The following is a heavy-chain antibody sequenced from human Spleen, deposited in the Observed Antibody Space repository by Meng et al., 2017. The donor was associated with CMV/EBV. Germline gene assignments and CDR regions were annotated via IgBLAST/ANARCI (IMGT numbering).Heavy chain of an antibody. CDR1: GGSVTSDDYY. Sequence: SETLSLTGRVSGGSVTSDDYYWSWIRQPPGKGLEWIGYRYFSGSTNYNPSLKSRVTISLDRSKNQFSLRLTSVTAADTAVYYCARGPPYCSTTSCYESLPWFDPWGQGTLVTVSS. CDR2: RYFSGST. CDR3: ARGPPYCSTTSCYESLPWFDP. V-gene: IGHV4-61*08. D-gene: IGHD2-2*01. J-gene: IGHJ5*02.